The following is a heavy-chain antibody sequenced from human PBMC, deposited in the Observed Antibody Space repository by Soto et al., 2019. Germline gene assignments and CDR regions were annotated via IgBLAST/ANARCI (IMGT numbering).Heavy chain of an antibody. CDR1: GLTFISYA. J-gene: IGHJ4*02. CDR3: AKGAAPAPEYTFFDH. CDR2: ISGSGGTT. Sequence: GGSLRLSCAASGLTFISYAMSWVRQAPGKGLEWVSAISGSGGTTYYADSVKGRFTISRDNSKNTVYLQLNSLRAEDTAIYYCAKGAAPAPEYTFFDHWGQGALVTVSS. D-gene: IGHD6-13*01. V-gene: IGHV3-23*01.